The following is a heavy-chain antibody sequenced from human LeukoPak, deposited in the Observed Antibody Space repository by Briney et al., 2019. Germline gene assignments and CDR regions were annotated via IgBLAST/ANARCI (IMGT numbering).Heavy chain of an antibody. V-gene: IGHV1-2*02. CDR2: INPNSGGT. D-gene: IGHD3-22*01. J-gene: IGHJ4*02. Sequence: ASVKVSCKASGYTFTGYYMHWVRQAPGQGLEWMGWINPNSGGTNYAQKSQGRVTMTRDTSISTAYMELSRLRSDDTAVYYCARDSEHVYDSSGGYDYWGQGTLVTVSS. CDR3: ARDSEHVYDSSGGYDY. CDR1: GYTFTGYY.